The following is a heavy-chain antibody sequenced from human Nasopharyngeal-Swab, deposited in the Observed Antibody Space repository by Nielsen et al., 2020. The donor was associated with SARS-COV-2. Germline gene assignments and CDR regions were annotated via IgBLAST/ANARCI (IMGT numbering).Heavy chain of an antibody. CDR1: GFTFSSYW. Sequence: ESLKISCAVSGFTFSSYWMTWVRQAPGKGLEWVANIKQDGSEKYYVDSVKGRFTISRDNAKSTLYLQMNSLRAEDTAVYYCARDDLGRYGMDVWGQGTTVTVSS. CDR2: IKQDGSEK. J-gene: IGHJ6*02. CDR3: ARDDLGRYGMDV. V-gene: IGHV3-7*01.